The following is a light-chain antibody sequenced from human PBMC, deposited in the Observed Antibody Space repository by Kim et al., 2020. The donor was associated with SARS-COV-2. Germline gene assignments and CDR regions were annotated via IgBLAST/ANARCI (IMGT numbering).Light chain of an antibody. J-gene: IGLJ2*01. V-gene: IGLV3-1*01. Sequence: SVSTGQTASITCYGDELGDKYASWYQQKPGQSPVLVIYQDSKRPSGIPGRFSGSNSGNTATLTISGTQAMDEADYYCQAWDSSTVVFGGGTQLTVL. CDR1: ELGDKY. CDR2: QDS. CDR3: QAWDSSTVV.